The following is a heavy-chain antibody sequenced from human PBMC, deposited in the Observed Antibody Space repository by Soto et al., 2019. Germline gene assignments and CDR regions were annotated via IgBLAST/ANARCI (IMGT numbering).Heavy chain of an antibody. CDR1: GFTFSSYA. CDR3: AKDAGYCSGGNCYSYHDAFDI. J-gene: IGHJ3*02. V-gene: IGHV3-23*01. D-gene: IGHD2-15*01. Sequence: EVQLLESGGGLVQPGGSLRLSCAASGFTFSSYAMTWVRQAPGKGLEWVSAISGSGGGTYYEDSVKGRFTISRDNSKNHVYLQLNSLRAEDTAVYYCAKDAGYCSGGNCYSYHDAFDIWGQGTLVTVSS. CDR2: ISGSGGGT.